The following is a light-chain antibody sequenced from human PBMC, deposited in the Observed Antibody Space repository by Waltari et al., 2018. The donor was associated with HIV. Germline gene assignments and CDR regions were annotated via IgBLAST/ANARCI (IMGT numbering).Light chain of an antibody. J-gene: IGLJ2*01. CDR3: CSYAGSYTLV. V-gene: IGLV2-11*01. CDR2: DVS. Sequence: QSALTQPRSVSGSPGQSVTISCTGTSSDVGGYNYVSWYQQHPGKAPKLMIYDVSKRPSGLPDRFSGSKSGNTDSLTISGLKAEDEADYYCCSYAGSYTLVFGGGTKLTFL. CDR1: SSDVGGYNY.